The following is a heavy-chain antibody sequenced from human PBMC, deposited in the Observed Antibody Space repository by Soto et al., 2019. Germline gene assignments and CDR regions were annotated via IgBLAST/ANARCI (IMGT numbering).Heavy chain of an antibody. Sequence: PXETLSLNCSVAGAALNSGTYYWSWIRQVPGKGLEWIGHIYVTGAVDYNPSLRDRITISQDTSERQFSLNLRLVTAADTAVYYCARLRIATNNYKWFDPWGQGTLVTVPQ. J-gene: IGHJ5*02. CDR1: GAALNSGTYY. V-gene: IGHV4-31*03. CDR3: ARLRIATNNYKWFDP. CDR2: IYVTGAV. D-gene: IGHD2-21*01.